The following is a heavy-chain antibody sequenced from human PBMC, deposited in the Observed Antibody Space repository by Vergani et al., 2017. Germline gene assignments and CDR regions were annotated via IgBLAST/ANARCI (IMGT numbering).Heavy chain of an antibody. J-gene: IGHJ6*02. V-gene: IGHV1-69*01. CDR2: IIPIFGTA. CDR1: GGTFSSYA. D-gene: IGHD6-13*01. CDR3: ARHADLTYSSSWWAYYGMDV. Sequence: QVQLVQSGAEVKNPGSSVKVSCKASGGTFSSYAISWVGQAPGQGLEWMGGIIPIFGTANYAQKFQGRVTITADESTSTAYMELSSLRSEDTAVYYCARHADLTYSSSWWAYYGMDVWGQGTTVTVSS.